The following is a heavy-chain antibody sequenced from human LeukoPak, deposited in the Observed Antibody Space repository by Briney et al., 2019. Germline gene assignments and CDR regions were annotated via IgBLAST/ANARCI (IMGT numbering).Heavy chain of an antibody. Sequence: GGSLGLSCAASGFTFSSYSMNWVRQAPGKGLEWVSSISSSSSYIYYADSVKGRFTISRDNAKNSLYLQMNSLRAEDTAVYYCARDRDGGSGAFDYWGQGTLVTVSS. D-gene: IGHD1-26*01. V-gene: IGHV3-21*01. CDR2: ISSSSSYI. J-gene: IGHJ4*02. CDR3: ARDRDGGSGAFDY. CDR1: GFTFSSYS.